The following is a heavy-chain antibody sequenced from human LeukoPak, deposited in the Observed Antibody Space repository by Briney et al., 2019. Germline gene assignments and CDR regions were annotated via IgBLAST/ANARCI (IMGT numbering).Heavy chain of an antibody. J-gene: IGHJ4*02. Sequence: GGSLRLSCAASGLTFSSYEMNWVRQAPGKGLEWVSYISSGGSTRYYADSVKGRFTISRDNAKNSLYLQMNSLRAEDTAVYYCARKDRWYYGSGSYYDYWGQGTLVTVSS. CDR3: ARKDRWYYGSGSYYDY. CDR2: ISSGGSTR. CDR1: GLTFSSYE. D-gene: IGHD3-10*01. V-gene: IGHV3-48*03.